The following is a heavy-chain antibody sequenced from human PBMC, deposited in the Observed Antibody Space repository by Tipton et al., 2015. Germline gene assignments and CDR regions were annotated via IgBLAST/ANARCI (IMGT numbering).Heavy chain of an antibody. CDR1: SDSISKYY. V-gene: IGHV4-59*01. CDR3: ARTGYCSGGSCYFDAFDI. J-gene: IGHJ3*02. Sequence: TLSLTCTVSSDSISKYYWTWIRQPPGKELEWIGYIRYSGSTNYNPSLKSRVTISVDTSKNQFSLNLSSVTAADTAGYYCARTGYCSGGSCYFDAFDIWGRGTMVTVSS. D-gene: IGHD2-15*01. CDR2: IRYSGST.